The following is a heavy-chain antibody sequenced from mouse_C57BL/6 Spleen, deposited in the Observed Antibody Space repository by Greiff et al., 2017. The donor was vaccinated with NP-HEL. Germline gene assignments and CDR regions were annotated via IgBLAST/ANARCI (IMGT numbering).Heavy chain of an antibody. V-gene: IGHV1-26*01. J-gene: IGHJ2*01. CDR3: ARSGITTVVAGDFDY. CDR2: INPNNGGT. D-gene: IGHD1-1*01. CDR1: GYTFTDYY. Sequence: EVQLQQSGPELVKPGASVKISCKASGYTFTDYYMNWVKQSHGKSLEWIGDINPNNGGTSYNQKFKGKATLTVDKSSSTAYMELRSLTSEDSAVYYCARSGITTVVAGDFDYWGQGTTLTVSS.